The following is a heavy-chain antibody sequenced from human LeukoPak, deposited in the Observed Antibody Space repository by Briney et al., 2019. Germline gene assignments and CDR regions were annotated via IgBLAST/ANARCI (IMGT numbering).Heavy chain of an antibody. J-gene: IGHJ6*03. CDR3: ARLVRTMVRGVYYYYTDV. Sequence: PGGSLRLSCAVSGFTVSSNYMSWVRQAPGEGLEWVSVIYSDRSTYYADSVKGRFTISRDNSKNTLYLQMNSLRAEDTAVYYCARLVRTMVRGVYYYYTDVWGKGTTVTVSS. D-gene: IGHD3-10*01. CDR1: GFTVSSNY. CDR2: IYSDRST. V-gene: IGHV3-53*01.